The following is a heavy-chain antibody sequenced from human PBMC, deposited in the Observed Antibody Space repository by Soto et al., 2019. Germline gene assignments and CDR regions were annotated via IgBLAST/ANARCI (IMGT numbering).Heavy chain of an antibody. V-gene: IGHV3-23*01. CDR3: AKFRGRFGERYYMDV. Sequence: GGSLRLSCAASGGPFSSYAMSWVRQAPGKGLEWVSAISGSGGSTYYADSVKGRFTISRDNSKNTLYLQMNSLRAEDTAVYYCAKFRGRFGERYYMDVWGKGTTVTVSS. CDR2: ISGSGGST. J-gene: IGHJ6*03. CDR1: GGPFSSYA. D-gene: IGHD3-10*01.